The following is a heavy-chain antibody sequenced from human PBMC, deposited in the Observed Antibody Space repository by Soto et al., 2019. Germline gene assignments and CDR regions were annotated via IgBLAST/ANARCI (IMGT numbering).Heavy chain of an antibody. CDR1: GGSISSGDYY. CDR3: ATYRKFFQI. CDR2: IYYSGST. V-gene: IGHV4-30-4*01. J-gene: IGHJ3*02. Sequence: SETLSLTCTVSGGSISSGDYYWSWIRQPPGKGLEWIGYIYYSGSTYYNPSLKSRVTISVDRSKNHFFLNLTSVTAADTAVYYCATYRKFFQIWGQGTKVTVSS.